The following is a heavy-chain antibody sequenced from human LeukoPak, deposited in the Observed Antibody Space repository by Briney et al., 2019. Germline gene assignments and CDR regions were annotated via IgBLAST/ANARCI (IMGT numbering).Heavy chain of an antibody. CDR1: GGSISSHY. CDR3: ARAGNSGYDPFDY. Sequence: SETLSLTCTVSGGSISSHYWSWIQQPPGKGLEWIGYIYYSGSTNYNPSLKSRVTISVDTSKNQFSLKLSSVSAADTAVYYCARAGNSGYDPFDYWGQGTLVTVSS. D-gene: IGHD5-12*01. V-gene: IGHV4-59*11. CDR2: IYYSGST. J-gene: IGHJ4*02.